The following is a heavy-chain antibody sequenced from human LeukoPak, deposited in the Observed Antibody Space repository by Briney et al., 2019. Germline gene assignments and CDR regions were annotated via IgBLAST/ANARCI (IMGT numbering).Heavy chain of an antibody. V-gene: IGHV4-59*06. CDR3: ARVIVLLAIDWFDP. D-gene: IGHD2/OR15-2a*01. J-gene: IGHJ5*02. CDR1: GGSVRTEY. Sequence: PSETLSLTCTVSGGSVRTEYWSWIRQSPGKGLEWIGYIYYSGSTYSNPSLKSRVTISVDTSKNQFSLKLSSVTAADTAVYYCARVIVLLAIDWFDPWGQGTLVTVSS. CDR2: IYYSGST.